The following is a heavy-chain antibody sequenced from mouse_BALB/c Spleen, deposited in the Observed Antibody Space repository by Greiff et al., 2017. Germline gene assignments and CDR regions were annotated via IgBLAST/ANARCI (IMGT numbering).Heavy chain of an antibody. Sequence: LVESGAELMKPGASVKISCKATGYTFSSYWIEWVKQRPGHGLEWIGEILPGSGSTNYNEKFKGKATFTADTSSNTAYMQLSSLTSEDSAVYYCARSEVLWWFAYWGQGTLVTVSA. J-gene: IGHJ3*01. CDR3: ARSEVLWWFAY. CDR2: ILPGSGST. CDR1: GYTFSSYW. D-gene: IGHD1-1*02. V-gene: IGHV1-9*01.